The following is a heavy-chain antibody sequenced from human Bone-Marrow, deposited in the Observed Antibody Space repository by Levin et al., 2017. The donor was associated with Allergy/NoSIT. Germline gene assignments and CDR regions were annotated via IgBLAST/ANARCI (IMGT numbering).Heavy chain of an antibody. CDR2: INAGNGNT. V-gene: IGHV1-3*01. D-gene: IGHD6-13*01. CDR1: GYTFTSYA. CDR3: ARDRVAAAGTFGPFDY. J-gene: IGHJ4*02. Sequence: GESLKISCKASGYTFTSYAMHWVRQAPGQRLEWMGWINAGNGNTKYSQKFQGRVTITRDTSASTAYMELSSLRSEDTAVYYCARDRVAAAGTFGPFDYWGQGTLVTVSS.